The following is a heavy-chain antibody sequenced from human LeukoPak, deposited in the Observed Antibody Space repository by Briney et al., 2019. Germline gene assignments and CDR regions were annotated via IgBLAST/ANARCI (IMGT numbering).Heavy chain of an antibody. D-gene: IGHD3-16*01. V-gene: IGHV3-23*01. CDR1: GFRFTNYW. CDR2: ISGSGGST. Sequence: PGGSLRLSCAASGFRFTNYWMSWVRQAPGKGLEWVSAISGSGGSTYYADSVKGRFTISRDNSKNTLYLQMNSLRAEDTAVYYCAKSGNAFWGVLSLYYFDYWGQGTLVTVSS. J-gene: IGHJ4*02. CDR3: AKSGNAFWGVLSLYYFDY.